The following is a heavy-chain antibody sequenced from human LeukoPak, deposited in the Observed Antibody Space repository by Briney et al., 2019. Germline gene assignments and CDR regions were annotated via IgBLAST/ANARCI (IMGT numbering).Heavy chain of an antibody. CDR2: IYHSGST. J-gene: IGHJ3*02. CDR3: ASWGDIVVVPAARVNAFDI. CDR1: GYSISSGYY. Sequence: PSETLSLTCAVSGYSISSGYYWGWIRQPPGKGLEWIGSIYHSGSTSYNPSLKSRVTISVDTSKNQFSLKLSSVTAADTAVYYCASWGDIVVVPAARVNAFDIWGQGTMVTVSS. D-gene: IGHD2-2*01. V-gene: IGHV4-38-2*01.